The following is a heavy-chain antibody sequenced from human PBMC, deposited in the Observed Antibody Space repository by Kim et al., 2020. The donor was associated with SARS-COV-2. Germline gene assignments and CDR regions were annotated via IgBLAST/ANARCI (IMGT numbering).Heavy chain of an antibody. CDR2: IDNDGNT. Sequence: GGSLRLSCAASGFRFRDYDMHWVRQPTGKGLEWVSGIDNDGNTYYAGAVKGRVTISRENAKNSLYLQMNSLRAGDTAVYYCASGPGYCNNGVCYPRSGFDGWGQGTTVTVSS. CDR1: GFRFRDYD. CDR3: ASGPGYCNNGVCYPRSGFDG. D-gene: IGHD2-8*01. J-gene: IGHJ6*02. V-gene: IGHV3-13*04.